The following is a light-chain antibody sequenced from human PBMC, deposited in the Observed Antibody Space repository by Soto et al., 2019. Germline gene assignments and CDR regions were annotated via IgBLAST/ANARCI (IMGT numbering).Light chain of an antibody. CDR3: AAWDDSLSGRV. V-gene: IGLV1-47*01. J-gene: IGLJ1*01. CDR2: RNN. Sequence: QSVLTQPPSASGTPGQRVTISCSGSSPNIGSNYVYWYQQLPGTAPKLLIYRNNQRPSGVPDRFSGSKSGTSASLAISGLRSEDEADYYCAAWDDSLSGRVFGTGTRSPS. CDR1: SPNIGSNY.